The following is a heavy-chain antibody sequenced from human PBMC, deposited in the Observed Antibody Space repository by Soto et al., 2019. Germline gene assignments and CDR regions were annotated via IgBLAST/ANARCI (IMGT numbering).Heavy chain of an antibody. Sequence: EVQLVESGGGLVKPGGSLRLSCAASGFTFSSYSMNWVRQAPGKGLEWVSSISSSSSYIYYADSVKGRFTISRDNAKNSLYLQMNSLRAEDTAVYYCARGNNCNYVVYFDYWGQGTLVTVSS. CDR1: GFTFSSYS. CDR2: ISSSSSYI. V-gene: IGHV3-21*01. D-gene: IGHD1-7*01. CDR3: ARGNNCNYVVYFDY. J-gene: IGHJ4*02.